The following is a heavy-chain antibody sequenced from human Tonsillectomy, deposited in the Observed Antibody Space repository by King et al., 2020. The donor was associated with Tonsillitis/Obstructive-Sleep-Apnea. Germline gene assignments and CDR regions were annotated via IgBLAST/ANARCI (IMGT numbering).Heavy chain of an antibody. CDR3: ARQHIVVVVAADAFDL. CDR1: GGSFSGYY. CDR2: INHSGST. Sequence: VQLQQWGAGLLKPSETLSLTCAVYGGSFSGYYWSWIRQPPGKGLEWIGEINHSGSTNYNPSLKSRVTISVDTSKNQFSLRLSSVTAADTAVYYCARQHIVVVVAADAFDLWGQGTMVTVSS. V-gene: IGHV4-34*01. D-gene: IGHD2-15*01. J-gene: IGHJ3*01.